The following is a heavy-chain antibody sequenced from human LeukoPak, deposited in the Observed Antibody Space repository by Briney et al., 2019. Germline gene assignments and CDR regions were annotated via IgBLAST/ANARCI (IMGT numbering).Heavy chain of an antibody. CDR1: GFTFSSYA. J-gene: IGHJ4*02. CDR2: ISGSGGST. CDR3: AKRGGTYYFDD. Sequence: PGGSLRLSCAASGFTFSSYAMRWVRQAPGKGLEWVSGISGSGGSTYYADSVRGRFTISGDNSKNTLYLQMNSLRAEDTAVYYCAKRGGTYYFDDWGQGTLVTVSS. D-gene: IGHD1-7*01. V-gene: IGHV3-23*01.